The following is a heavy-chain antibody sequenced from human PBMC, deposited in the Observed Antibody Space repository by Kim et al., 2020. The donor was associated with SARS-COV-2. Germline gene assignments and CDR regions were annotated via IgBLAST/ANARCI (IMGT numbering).Heavy chain of an antibody. J-gene: IGHJ4*02. D-gene: IGHD2-21*02. V-gene: IGHV3-21*01. CDR2: ISSSSSYI. Sequence: GGSLRLYCAASGFTFSSYSMNWVRQAPGKGLEWVSSISSSSSYIYYADSVKGRFTISRDNAKNSLYLQMNSLRAEDTAVYYCARDLEGDYGGNSDRGGGYYFDYWGQGTLVTVSS. CDR1: GFTFSSYS. CDR3: ARDLEGDYGGNSDRGGGYYFDY.